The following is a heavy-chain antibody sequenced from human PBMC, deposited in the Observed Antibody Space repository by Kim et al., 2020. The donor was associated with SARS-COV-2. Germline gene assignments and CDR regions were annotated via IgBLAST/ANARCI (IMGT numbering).Heavy chain of an antibody. Sequence: GGSLRLSCAASGFTFSSYAMSWVRQAPGEGLELVSTISGSGSSTYYADSVKGRFTISRDNSKNTLYLQMNSLRAEDTAVYYCAKGPTMHTSSWVGGDYWGQGTLVTVSS. CDR2: ISGSGSST. CDR3: AKGPTMHTSSWVGGDY. V-gene: IGHV3-23*01. D-gene: IGHD6-13*01. J-gene: IGHJ4*02. CDR1: GFTFSSYA.